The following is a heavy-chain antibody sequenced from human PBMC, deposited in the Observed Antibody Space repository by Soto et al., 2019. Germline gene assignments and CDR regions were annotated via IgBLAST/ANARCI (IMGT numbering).Heavy chain of an antibody. Sequence: QVQLVQSGAEVKKPGASVKVSCKASGYTFTSYGISWVRQAPGQGLEWMGWISAYNGNTNYAQKLQGRVTMTTDTSTSTAYMELSSLRSDDTAVYYCAREIAAAGNYYYGMDVWGQGTTVTVS. V-gene: IGHV1-18*01. CDR3: AREIAAAGNYYYGMDV. J-gene: IGHJ6*02. D-gene: IGHD6-13*01. CDR2: ISAYNGNT. CDR1: GYTFTSYG.